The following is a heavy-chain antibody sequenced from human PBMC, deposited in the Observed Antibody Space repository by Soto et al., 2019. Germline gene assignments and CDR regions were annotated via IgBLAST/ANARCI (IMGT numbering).Heavy chain of an antibody. CDR2: ISYDGSNK. D-gene: IGHD2-21*02. CDR1: GFTFSSYG. CDR3: AKDLLFRDLEYYFDY. J-gene: IGHJ4*02. Sequence: GGSLRLSCAASGFTFSSYGMHWVRQAPGKGLEWVAVISYDGSNKYYADSVKGRFTISRDNSKNTLYLQMNSLRAEDTAVYYCAKDLLFRDLEYYFDYWGQGTLVTVSS. V-gene: IGHV3-30*18.